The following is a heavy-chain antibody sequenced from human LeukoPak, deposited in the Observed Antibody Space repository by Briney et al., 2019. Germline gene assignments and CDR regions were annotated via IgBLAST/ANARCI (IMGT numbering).Heavy chain of an antibody. J-gene: IGHJ4*02. CDR1: GFTFISYA. D-gene: IGHD6-13*01. Sequence: GGSLRLSCAASGFTFISYAMHWVRQAPGKGLEWVAVISYDGSNKYYADSVEGRFTISRDNSKNTLYLQMNSLRAEDTAVYYCAKGGDSSWYHLFDYWGQGTLVTVSS. CDR2: ISYDGSNK. V-gene: IGHV3-30*04. CDR3: AKGGDSSWYHLFDY.